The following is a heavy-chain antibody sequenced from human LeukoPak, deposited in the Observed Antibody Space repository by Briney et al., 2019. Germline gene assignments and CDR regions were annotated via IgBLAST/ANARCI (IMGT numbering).Heavy chain of an antibody. Sequence: SVKVSCKASGYTFTSYAISWVRQAPGQGLEWMGRIIPILGIANYAQKFQGRVTITADKSTSTAYMELSSLRSEDTAVYYCARDSGYPSYYYYGMDVWGQGTTVTVSS. D-gene: IGHD5-12*01. CDR2: IIPILGIA. CDR1: GYTFTSYA. J-gene: IGHJ6*02. CDR3: ARDSGYPSYYYYGMDV. V-gene: IGHV1-69*04.